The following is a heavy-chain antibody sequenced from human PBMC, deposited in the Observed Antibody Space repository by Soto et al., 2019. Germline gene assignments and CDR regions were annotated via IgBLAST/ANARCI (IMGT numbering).Heavy chain of an antibody. Sequence: GGSLRLSCAASGFTFSSYAMHWVRQAPGKGLEWVAVISYDGSNKYYADSVKGRFTISRDNSKNTLYLQMNSLRAEDTAVYYCARNFNYDSSWGQGTLVTVSS. CDR1: GFTFSSYA. J-gene: IGHJ5*02. D-gene: IGHD3-22*01. CDR3: ARNFNYDSS. CDR2: ISYDGSNK. V-gene: IGHV3-30-3*01.